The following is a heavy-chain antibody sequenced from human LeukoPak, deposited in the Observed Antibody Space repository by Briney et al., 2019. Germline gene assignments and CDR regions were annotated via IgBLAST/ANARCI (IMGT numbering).Heavy chain of an antibody. CDR1: GYTFTSYG. Sequence: ASVKVSCKASGYTFTSYGISWVRQAPGQGLEWMGWISAYNGNTNYAQKLRGRVTMTTDTSTSTAYMELRSLRSDDTAVYYCARLWFGELFRYFDYLGQGTLVTVSS. V-gene: IGHV1-18*01. CDR3: ARLWFGELFRYFDY. CDR2: ISAYNGNT. D-gene: IGHD3-10*01. J-gene: IGHJ4*02.